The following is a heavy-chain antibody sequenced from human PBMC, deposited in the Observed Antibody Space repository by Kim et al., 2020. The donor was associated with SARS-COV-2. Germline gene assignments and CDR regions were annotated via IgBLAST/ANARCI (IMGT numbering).Heavy chain of an antibody. CDR3: AGPAGWFDP. V-gene: IGHV3-21*01. Sequence: GGSLRLSCAASGFTFSSYSMNWVRQAPGKGLEWVSSISSSSSYIYYAHSVKGRFTISRDNAKNSLYLQMNSLRAEDTAVYYCAGPAGWFDPGGQGTLVTVST. CDR2: ISSSSSYI. J-gene: IGHJ5*02. CDR1: GFTFSSYS. D-gene: IGHD3-10*01.